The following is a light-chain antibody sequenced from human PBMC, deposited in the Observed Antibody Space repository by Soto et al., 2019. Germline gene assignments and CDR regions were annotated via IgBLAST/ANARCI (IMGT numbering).Light chain of an antibody. Sequence: DIQMTQSPSTLSASVGDRVTITCRASHSIRSYLAWYQQIPGKAPKLLIHRASYLESGVPSRFSGSGSGTEFTLTISSLQPEDYATYYCQQHNSFPRSFGQGTKLEIK. V-gene: IGKV1-5*03. CDR2: RAS. J-gene: IGKJ2*01. CDR3: QQHNSFPRS. CDR1: HSIRSY.